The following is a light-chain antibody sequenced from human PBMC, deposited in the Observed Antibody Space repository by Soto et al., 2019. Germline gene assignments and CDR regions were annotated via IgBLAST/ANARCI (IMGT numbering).Light chain of an antibody. Sequence: QSALTQPPSASGSPRHSVTISCTETSSDVGGYNYVSWYQQHPGKAPKLMIYEVSKRPSGVPDRFSGSKSGDTASLTVSGLQAEDEADYYCSSYAGSNDYVFGTGTKVTVL. V-gene: IGLV2-8*01. CDR2: EVS. CDR1: SSDVGGYNY. J-gene: IGLJ1*01. CDR3: SSYAGSNDYV.